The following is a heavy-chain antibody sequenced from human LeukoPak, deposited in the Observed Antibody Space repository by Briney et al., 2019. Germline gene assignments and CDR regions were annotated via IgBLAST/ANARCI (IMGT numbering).Heavy chain of an antibody. Sequence: GGSLRLSCAASGFSFSSYTMSWVRQAPGKGLEWVSAISSSGGSTYYADSVKGRFTISRDNSRNTLYLQMNSLRAEDTAVYYCAKNVGANVYFDYWGQGTLVTVSS. CDR3: AKNVGANVYFDY. V-gene: IGHV3-23*01. D-gene: IGHD1-26*01. CDR1: GFSFSSYT. CDR2: ISSSGGST. J-gene: IGHJ4*02.